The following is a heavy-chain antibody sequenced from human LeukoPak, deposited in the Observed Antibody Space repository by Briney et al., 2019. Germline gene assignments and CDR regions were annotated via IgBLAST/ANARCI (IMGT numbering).Heavy chain of an antibody. J-gene: IGHJ4*02. CDR1: GGSISSSSYY. D-gene: IGHD3-9*01. CDR3: ARVGILTGYYMIRGGDYFDY. CDR2: VHYSGSI. V-gene: IGHV4-39*07. Sequence: SETLPPTCTVSGGSISSSSYYWAWIRQPPGKGLEWIGSVHYSGSIYYNPSLKSRATLSLDTSKNQFSLKLTSVTAADTAVYYCARVGILTGYYMIRGGDYFDYWGQGTLVTVSS.